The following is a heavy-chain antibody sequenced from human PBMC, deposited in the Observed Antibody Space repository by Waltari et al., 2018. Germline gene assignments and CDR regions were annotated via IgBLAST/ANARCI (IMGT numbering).Heavy chain of an antibody. CDR3: ARHRTRSTLYNWFDP. Sequence: EVQLVQSGAEVKKPGASLRISCQGSGFNFSNSWIGWVRQMPGKGLEWRGIIYPGDSDTRYSPSFQGQVTMSVDKSIRTAYLQWNSLKASDTAIYYCARHRTRSTLYNWFDPWGQGTQVSVSS. V-gene: IGHV5-51*01. CDR1: GFNFSNSW. J-gene: IGHJ5*02. D-gene: IGHD2-15*01. CDR2: IYPGDSDT.